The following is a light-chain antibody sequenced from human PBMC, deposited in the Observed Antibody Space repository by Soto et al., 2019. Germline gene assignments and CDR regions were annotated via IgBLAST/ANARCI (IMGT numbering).Light chain of an antibody. CDR3: SSYTTTNTYL. V-gene: IGLV2-14*01. CDR1: SSDIGAYNY. J-gene: IGLJ1*01. CDR2: EVS. Sequence: QSVLTQPASVSGSPGQSITISCTGSSSDIGAYNYASWYQQHPGKTPKLIIYEVSNRPSGVSHRFSGSKSDNTASLTISGLQPEDEADYYCSSYTTTNTYLFGSGTKSPS.